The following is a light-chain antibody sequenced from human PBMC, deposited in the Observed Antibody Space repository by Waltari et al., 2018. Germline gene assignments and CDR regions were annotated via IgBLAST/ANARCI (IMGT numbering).Light chain of an antibody. Sequence: DIVMTQSPDSVAVSLGERATINCKSSRSVLYSSNNKNYLAWYQQKPGQPPKLLIYWASTRESGVPDRFSGSGSGTDFTLTLSGLQAEDVAVYYCQQYFSTPLTFGGGTKVEIK. CDR2: WAS. J-gene: IGKJ4*01. V-gene: IGKV4-1*01. CDR1: RSVLYSSNNKNY. CDR3: QQYFSTPLT.